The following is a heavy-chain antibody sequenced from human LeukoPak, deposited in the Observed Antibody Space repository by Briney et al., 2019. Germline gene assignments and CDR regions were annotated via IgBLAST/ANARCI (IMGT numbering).Heavy chain of an antibody. CDR2: VYDSGST. Sequence: SETLSLTCTLSGGSISISSYDWSWIRQPPGEGLEWLGCVYDSGSTNYNPSLKSRVTISVDTSKNQFSLKLTSVTAADTAVYYCARHGDYGDYGAYWGQGALVTVSS. J-gene: IGHJ4*02. CDR3: ARHGDYGDYGAY. D-gene: IGHD4-17*01. CDR1: GGSISISSYD. V-gene: IGHV4-61*05.